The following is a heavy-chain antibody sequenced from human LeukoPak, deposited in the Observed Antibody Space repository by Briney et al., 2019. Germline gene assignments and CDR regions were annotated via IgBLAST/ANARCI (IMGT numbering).Heavy chain of an antibody. J-gene: IGHJ4*02. CDR3: AKRGVVIRVILVGFHKEAYYFDS. Sequence: GGSLRLSCAVSGITLSNYGVSWVRQAPGKGLEWVAGISDSGGRTNYADSVKGRFTISRDNPKNTIYLQMNSLRAEDAAVYFCAKRGVVIRVILVGFHKEAYYFDSWGQGALVTVSS. CDR1: GITLSNYG. D-gene: IGHD3-22*01. V-gene: IGHV3-23*01. CDR2: ISDSGGRT.